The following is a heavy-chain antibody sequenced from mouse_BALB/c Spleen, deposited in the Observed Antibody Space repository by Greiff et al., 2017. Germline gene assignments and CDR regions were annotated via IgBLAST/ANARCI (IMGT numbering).Heavy chain of an antibody. J-gene: IGHJ4*01. V-gene: IGHV3-2*02. CDR1: GYSITSDYA. CDR3: ARKVDSNYYAMDY. D-gene: IGHD1-1*01. Sequence: VQLQQSGPGLVKPSQSLSLTCTVTGYSITSDYAWNWIRQFPGNKLEWMGYISYSGSTSYNPSLKSRISITRDTSKNQFFLQLNSVTTEDTATYYCARKVDSNYYAMDYWGQGTSVTVSS. CDR2: ISYSGST.